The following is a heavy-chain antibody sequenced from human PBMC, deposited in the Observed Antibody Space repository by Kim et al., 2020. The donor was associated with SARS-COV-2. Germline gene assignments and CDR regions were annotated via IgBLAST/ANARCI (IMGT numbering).Heavy chain of an antibody. V-gene: IGHV1-58*02. CDR3: AATFGIAAAGRDYYYYYGMDV. Sequence: SVKVSCKASGFTFTSSAMQWVRQARGQRLEWIGWIVVGSGNTNYAQKFQERVTITRDMSTSTAYMELSSLRSEDTAVYYCAATFGIAAAGRDYYYYYGMDVWGQGTTVTVSS. J-gene: IGHJ6*02. D-gene: IGHD6-13*01. CDR1: GFTFTSSA. CDR2: IVVGSGNT.